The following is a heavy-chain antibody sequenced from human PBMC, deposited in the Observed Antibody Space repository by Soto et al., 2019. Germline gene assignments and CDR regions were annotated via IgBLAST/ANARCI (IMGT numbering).Heavy chain of an antibody. D-gene: IGHD6-13*01. CDR3: AKEHHYSSSWSEFDY. CDR2: ISGSGVST. J-gene: IGHJ4*02. Sequence: EVQLLESGGGLVQPGGSLRLSCAASGFTFSSYAMSWVRQAPGKGLEWASAISGSGVSTYYADSVKGRFTISRDNSKNTLYLQMNSLRAEDTAVYYFAKEHHYSSSWSEFDYWGQGTLVTVSS. V-gene: IGHV3-23*01. CDR1: GFTFSSYA.